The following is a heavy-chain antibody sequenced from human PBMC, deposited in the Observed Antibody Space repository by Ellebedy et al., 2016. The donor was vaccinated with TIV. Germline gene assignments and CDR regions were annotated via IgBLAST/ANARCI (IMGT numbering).Heavy chain of an antibody. D-gene: IGHD6-19*01. CDR1: GGSLSGYF. CDR2: VSLGGDT. Sequence: SETLSLXXAVNGGSLSGYFWTWIRQPPGKGLEWIGEVSLGGDTNYIPSLKSRVTISLATSQSVSSLKINSMTAADTAVYFCARRVKPAEAAVRRGQPRHWYFNVWGRGTLVTVSS. CDR3: ARRVKPAEAAVRRGQPRHWYFNV. J-gene: IGHJ2*01. V-gene: IGHV4-34*01.